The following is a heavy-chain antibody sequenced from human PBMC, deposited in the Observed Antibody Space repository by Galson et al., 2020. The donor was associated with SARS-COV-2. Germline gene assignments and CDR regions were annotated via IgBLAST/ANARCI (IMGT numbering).Heavy chain of an antibody. CDR1: GDSIGGYY. Sequence: ETSETLSLTCSVSGDSIGGYYWTWIRQPPGKGLEWIGHVYDTGTTNYSPSLQSRLSILVDTSNNQVSLTLTSVTGADTAVYFCARREDGYYDMLTGWLRESEYYDAWYFCGQGTTVTVSS. D-gene: IGHD3-9*01. CDR2: VYDTGTT. CDR3: ARREDGYYDMLTGWLRESEYYDAWYF. V-gene: IGHV4-59*08. J-gene: IGHJ6*02.